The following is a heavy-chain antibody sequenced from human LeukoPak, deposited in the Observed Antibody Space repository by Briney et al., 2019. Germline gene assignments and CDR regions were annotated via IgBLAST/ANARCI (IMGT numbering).Heavy chain of an antibody. D-gene: IGHD3-22*01. CDR2: IRYDGSNK. CDR1: GFTFSSYG. Sequence: GGSLRLSCAASGFTFSSYGMHWVRQAPGKGLEWVAFIRYDGSNKYYADSVKGRFTISRDNSKNTLYLQMNSLRAEDTAVYYCAKGSQTWYYDSSGYPFDYWGQGTLVTVSS. J-gene: IGHJ4*02. CDR3: AKGSQTWYYDSSGYPFDY. V-gene: IGHV3-30*02.